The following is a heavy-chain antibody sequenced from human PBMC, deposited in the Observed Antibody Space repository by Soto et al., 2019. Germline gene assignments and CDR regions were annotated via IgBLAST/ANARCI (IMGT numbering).Heavy chain of an antibody. CDR1: GDSVISGSYY. Sequence: QVQLQESGPGLVKPSETLSLTCTVSGDSVISGSYYWSWIRQPPGTGLEWIGYISYSGITKYNPSLKSRVTISLDTSKNQFSVKLSSVTAADTAVYYCARYKRYYTGSGSYAYYFGLDVWGQGTTVTVSS. CDR2: ISYSGIT. CDR3: ARYKRYYTGSGSYAYYFGLDV. J-gene: IGHJ6*02. D-gene: IGHD3-10*01. V-gene: IGHV4-61*01.